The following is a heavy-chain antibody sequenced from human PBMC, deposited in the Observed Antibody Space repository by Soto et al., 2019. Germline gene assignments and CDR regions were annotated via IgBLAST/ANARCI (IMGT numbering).Heavy chain of an antibody. CDR1: GGSISSYY. CDR2: IYYSGST. J-gene: IGHJ4*02. D-gene: IGHD5-12*01. CDR3: ARGLIVATSMEIFDY. V-gene: IGHV4-59*01. Sequence: QVQLQESGPGLVKPSETLSLTCTVSGGSISSYYWSWIRQPPGKGLEWIGYIYYSGSTNYNPSLKSRVTISVDTSKNQFSLKLSSVTAADTAVYYCARGLIVATSMEIFDYWGQGTLVTVSS.